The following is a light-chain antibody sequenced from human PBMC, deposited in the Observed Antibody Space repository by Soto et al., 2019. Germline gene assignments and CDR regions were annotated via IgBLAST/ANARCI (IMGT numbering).Light chain of an antibody. CDR1: QSISSW. CDR3: LQHNTYPLT. Sequence: DIQMTQSPSTLSASLGDRVTITCRASQSISSWLAWYQQKPGKAPNVLIYKASNLERGVPSRFSGSGSGTVFTLTISSLEPEDFATYYCLQHNTYPLTFGGGTKVEIK. CDR2: KAS. J-gene: IGKJ4*01. V-gene: IGKV1-5*03.